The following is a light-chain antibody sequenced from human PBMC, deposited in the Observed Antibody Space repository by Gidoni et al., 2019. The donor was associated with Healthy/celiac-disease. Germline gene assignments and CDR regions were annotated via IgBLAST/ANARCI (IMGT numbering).Light chain of an antibody. J-gene: IGKJ1*01. CDR1: QSVSSY. V-gene: IGKV3-11*01. CDR2: DAS. Sequence: EIVMTQSPATLSLSPGERATLSCRASQSVSSYLAWYQQKPGQAPRLLIYDASNRATGIPARFSGSGSGTEFTLTISSLESEDFAVYYCQQRSNWPPRTFGEGTKVEIK. CDR3: QQRSNWPPRT.